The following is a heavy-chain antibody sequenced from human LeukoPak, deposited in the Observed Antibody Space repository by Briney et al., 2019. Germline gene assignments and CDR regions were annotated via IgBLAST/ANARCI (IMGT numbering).Heavy chain of an antibody. D-gene: IGHD5/OR15-5a*01. J-gene: IGHJ4*02. CDR1: GGSISSSSYY. V-gene: IGHV4-39*01. CDR3: ARGSQSLVFFDY. Sequence: SETLSLTCTVSGGSISSSSYYWGWIRQPPGRGLEWIGTMYYSGSTYYNPSLKSRVTISVDTSQNQFSLKLSSVTAADTAVYYCARGSQSLVFFDYWGQGTLVTVSS. CDR2: MYYSGST.